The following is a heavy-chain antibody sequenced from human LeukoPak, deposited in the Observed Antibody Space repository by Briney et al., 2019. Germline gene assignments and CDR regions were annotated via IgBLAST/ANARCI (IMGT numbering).Heavy chain of an antibody. V-gene: IGHV3-30*18. J-gene: IGHJ4*02. D-gene: IGHD3-22*01. Sequence: GGSLRLSCAASGFTFSSYDMHWVRQAPGKGLEWVAVISYDGSNKYYADSVKGRFTISRDNSKNTLYLQMNSLRAEDTAVYYCAKDAYYYDSSGYDYWGQGTLVTVSS. CDR3: AKDAYYYDSSGYDY. CDR1: GFTFSSYD. CDR2: ISYDGSNK.